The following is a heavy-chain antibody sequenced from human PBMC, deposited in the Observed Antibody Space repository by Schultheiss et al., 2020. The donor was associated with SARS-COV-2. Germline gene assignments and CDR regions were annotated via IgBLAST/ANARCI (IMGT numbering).Heavy chain of an antibody. J-gene: IGHJ6*02. CDR2: IIPILGIA. Sequence: SVKVSCKASGGTFSSYAISWVRQAPGQGLEWMGRIIPILGIANYAQKFQGRVTITADKSTSTAYMELSSLRSEDTAVYYCARDTSMRVGATTYYYYGMDVWGQGTTVTVSS. V-gene: IGHV1-69*04. D-gene: IGHD1-26*01. CDR3: ARDTSMRVGATTYYYYGMDV. CDR1: GGTFSSYA.